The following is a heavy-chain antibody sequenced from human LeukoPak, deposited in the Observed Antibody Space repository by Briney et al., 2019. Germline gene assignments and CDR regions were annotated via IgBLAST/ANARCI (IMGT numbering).Heavy chain of an antibody. CDR3: AKGDSGGSAPLYYYYMDV. CDR2: ISGSGGST. CDR1: GFTFSSYS. D-gene: IGHD1-26*01. J-gene: IGHJ6*03. Sequence: GGSLRLSCAASGFTFSSYSMSWVRQAPGKGLEWVSAISGSGGSTYYADSVKGRFTISRDNSKNTLCLQMNSLRAEDTAVYYCAKGDSGGSAPLYYYYMDVWGKGTTVTVSS. V-gene: IGHV3-23*01.